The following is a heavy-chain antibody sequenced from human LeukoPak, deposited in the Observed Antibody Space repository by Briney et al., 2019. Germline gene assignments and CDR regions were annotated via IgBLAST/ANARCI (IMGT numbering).Heavy chain of an antibody. CDR3: ARTIRGY. CDR1: GSTFSSDW. J-gene: IGHJ4*02. Sequence: GGSLRLSCAAAGSTFSSDWVSWVRQAPGKGQEWVANIKQDGSEKYYVDSVKGRFTISRDHAKNSLYLQMNSLRAEDTAVYYCARTIRGYWGQGTLVTVSS. V-gene: IGHV3-7*01. CDR2: IKQDGSEK. D-gene: IGHD3-10*01.